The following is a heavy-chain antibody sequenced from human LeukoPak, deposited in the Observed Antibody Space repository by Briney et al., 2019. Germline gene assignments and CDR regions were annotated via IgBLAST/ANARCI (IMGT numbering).Heavy chain of an antibody. Sequence: GGPLRLSCEASGFTFSNYAMSWVRQARGKGLGWVSVISDGGGSTYYADSVKGRFTISRDDSKNTLYLQMNSLRAEDTAVYYCADRNGYTYAYWGQGTLVTVSS. V-gene: IGHV3-23*01. CDR3: ADRNGYTYAY. J-gene: IGHJ4*02. CDR1: GFTFSNYA. CDR2: ISDGGGST. D-gene: IGHD5-18*01.